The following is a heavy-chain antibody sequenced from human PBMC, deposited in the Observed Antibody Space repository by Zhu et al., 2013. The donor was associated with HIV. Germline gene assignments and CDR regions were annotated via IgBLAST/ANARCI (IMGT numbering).Heavy chain of an antibody. Sequence: QVQLLDSGGGLVQPGGSLRLSCVVSGFTFSSFAMSWVRRTPGKGLEWVAVISYDGSNKYYADSVKGRFTISRDNSKNTVYLQMNSLRAEDTAVYYCAKGGSASGRYHLYFDHWGQGTLVTVSS. CDR2: ISYDGSNK. CDR1: GFTFSSFA. CDR3: AKGGSASGRYHLYFDH. V-gene: IGHV3-30*18. D-gene: IGHD3-10*01. J-gene: IGHJ4*02.